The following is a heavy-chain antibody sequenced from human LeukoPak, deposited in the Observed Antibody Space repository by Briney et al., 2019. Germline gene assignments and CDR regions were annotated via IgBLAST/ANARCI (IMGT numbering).Heavy chain of an antibody. CDR3: ARLVADYGDYVGHFDY. CDR2: IYTTGST. D-gene: IGHD4-17*01. Sequence: SETLSLTCTVSGGSISSYYWSWVRQHAGKGLEWIGRIYTTGSTNYNPSLKSRVTMSVDTSKNQFSLKLSSVTAADTAVYYCARLVADYGDYVGHFDYWGQGTLVTVSS. CDR1: GGSISSYY. V-gene: IGHV4-4*07. J-gene: IGHJ4*02.